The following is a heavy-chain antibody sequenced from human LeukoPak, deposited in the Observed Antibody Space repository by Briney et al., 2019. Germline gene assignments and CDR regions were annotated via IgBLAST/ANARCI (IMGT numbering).Heavy chain of an antibody. CDR3: ARDAAPPYCGGDCYSWAFDI. Sequence: GSLRLSCAASGFTFSSYAMHWVRQAPGKGLEWVAVISYDGSNKYYADSVKGRFTISRDNSKNTLYLQMNSLRAEDTAVYYCARDAAPPYCGGDCYSWAFDIWGQGTMVTVSS. CDR2: ISYDGSNK. V-gene: IGHV3-30*04. CDR1: GFTFSSYA. J-gene: IGHJ3*02. D-gene: IGHD2-21*02.